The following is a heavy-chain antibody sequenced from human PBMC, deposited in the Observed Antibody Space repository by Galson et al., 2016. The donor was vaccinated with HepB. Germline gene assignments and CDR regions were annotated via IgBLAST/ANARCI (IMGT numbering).Heavy chain of an antibody. V-gene: IGHV3-11*01. CDR2: ISNIAGTI. D-gene: IGHD3-22*01. Sequence: SLRLSCAASGFTFSDYYMSWIRQAPGRGLEWISYISNIAGTIYYADSVKGRFTISRDNAKTSLYRQMNSVRAEDTAVYYCARFKHYDSAGYYMYYFDSWGQGTLVTVSS. CDR3: ARFKHYDSAGYYMYYFDS. CDR1: GFTFSDYY. J-gene: IGHJ4*02.